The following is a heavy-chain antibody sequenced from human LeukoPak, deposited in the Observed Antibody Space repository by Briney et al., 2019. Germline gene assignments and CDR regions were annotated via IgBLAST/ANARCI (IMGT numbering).Heavy chain of an antibody. J-gene: IGHJ6*04. Sequence: GGSLRLSCAASGFTFNDYWMTWVRQAPGKGLEWVAHIKQDGSEKYYVDSLKGRFTISRDNAKNSLFLQMNSLRAEDTAVYYCVRVCSSASLSSGCYYAMDVWGKGTTVTVSS. V-gene: IGHV3-7*03. CDR3: VRVCSSASLSSGCYYAMDV. CDR1: GFTFNDYW. D-gene: IGHD2-2*01. CDR2: IKQDGSEK.